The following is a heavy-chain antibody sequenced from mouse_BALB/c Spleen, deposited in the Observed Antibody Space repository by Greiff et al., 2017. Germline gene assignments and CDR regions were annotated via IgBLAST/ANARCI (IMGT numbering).Heavy chain of an antibody. CDR2: ISNGGGST. D-gene: IGHD2-14*01. Sequence: EVNVVESGGGLVQPGGSLKLSCAASGFTFSSYTMSWVRQTPEKRLEWVAYISNGGGSTYYPDTVKGRFTISRDNAKNTLYLQMSSLKSEDTAMYYCARQGDRYDAFDYWGQGTTLTVSS. V-gene: IGHV5-12-2*01. J-gene: IGHJ2*01. CDR1: GFTFSSYT. CDR3: ARQGDRYDAFDY.